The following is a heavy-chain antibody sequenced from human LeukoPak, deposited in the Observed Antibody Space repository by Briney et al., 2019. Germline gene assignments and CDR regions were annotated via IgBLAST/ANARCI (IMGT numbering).Heavy chain of an antibody. CDR2: INPNSGGT. Sequence: GASVTVCFKAAGYTFTCYYMHWLRQAPAQGQEWMGWINPNSGGTNYAQKFQGRVTMTRDTSISTAYMELSRLRSDDTAVYYCARPMDSSSPYFDYWGQGTLVTVSS. CDR3: ARPMDSSSPYFDY. D-gene: IGHD6-6*01. V-gene: IGHV1-2*02. CDR1: GYTFTCYY. J-gene: IGHJ4*02.